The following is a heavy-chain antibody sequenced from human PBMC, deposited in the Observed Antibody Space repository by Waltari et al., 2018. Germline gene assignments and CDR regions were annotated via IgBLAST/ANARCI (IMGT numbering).Heavy chain of an antibody. CDR3: ARNIATLNDY. J-gene: IGHJ4*02. Sequence: EVQLVESGGGLVQPGGSLRLSWAAPGFTVSTHGMHWVRQASGKGLEGVANIKQDGSEEYYVDSVKGRFTISRDNAKNSLYLRMNSLRADDTAVYYCARNIATLNDYWGQGTLVTVSS. CDR2: IKQDGSEE. CDR1: GFTVSTHG. D-gene: IGHD6-13*01. V-gene: IGHV3-7*01.